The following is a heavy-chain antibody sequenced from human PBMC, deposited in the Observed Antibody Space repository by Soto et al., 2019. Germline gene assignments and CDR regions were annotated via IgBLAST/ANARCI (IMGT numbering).Heavy chain of an antibody. J-gene: IGHJ4*02. V-gene: IGHV4-39*01. CDR2: IYYSGST. D-gene: IGHD6-13*01. CDR1: GVSVNSGNYY. Sequence: SETLSLTCTVSGVSVNSGNYYWSWIRQTPGKGLEWIGSIYYSGSTYYNPSLKSRVTISVDTSKNQFSLKLSSVTAADTAVYYCVRRAAAAGIFDYWGQGTLVTVSS. CDR3: VRRAAAAGIFDY.